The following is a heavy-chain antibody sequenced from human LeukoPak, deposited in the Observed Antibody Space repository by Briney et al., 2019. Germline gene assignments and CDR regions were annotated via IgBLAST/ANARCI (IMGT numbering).Heavy chain of an antibody. CDR2: MYYTGST. CDR1: GGSISSYY. D-gene: IGHD1-26*01. Sequence: SETLSLTYTVSGGSISSYYWSWIRQPPGKGLEWIGYMYYTGSTNYNPSLKSRLTISVDTSKNQFSLRLSSVTAADTAVYYCARDGCPTTKSGCVGNWFDPWGQGTLVTVSS. V-gene: IGHV4-59*01. J-gene: IGHJ5*02. CDR3: ARDGCPTTKSGCVGNWFDP.